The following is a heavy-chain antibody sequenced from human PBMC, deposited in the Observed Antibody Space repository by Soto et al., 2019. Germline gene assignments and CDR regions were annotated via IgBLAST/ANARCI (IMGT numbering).Heavy chain of an antibody. Sequence: SETLSLTCTVSGGSISSYYWRWIRQPPGKGLEWIGHIYYSGSTNYNPSLKSRLTISVDTSKNQFSLKLSSVTAADTAVYDCARPCATQTVVCFGCWDQGLLGAVCS. J-gene: IGHJ4*02. D-gene: IGHD3-22*01. CDR3: ARPCATQTVVCFGC. V-gene: IGHV4-59*08. CDR1: GGSISSYY. CDR2: IYYSGST.